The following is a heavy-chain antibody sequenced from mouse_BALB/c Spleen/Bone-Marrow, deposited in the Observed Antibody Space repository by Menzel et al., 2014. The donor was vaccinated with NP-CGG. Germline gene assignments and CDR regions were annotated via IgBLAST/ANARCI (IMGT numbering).Heavy chain of an antibody. V-gene: IGHV4-1*02. D-gene: IGHD1-1*01. J-gene: IGHJ1*01. CDR1: RFDFSRYW. CDR3: ARLNYYGNLFV. Sequence: DVMLVESGGGLVQPGGSLKLSCAASRFDFSRYWMSWVRQAPGKGLEWIGEINPDSSTINYTPSLKDKFIISRDNAKNTLYLQMSKVRPEDTALYYCARLNYYGNLFVWGAGTTVTVSS. CDR2: INPDSSTI.